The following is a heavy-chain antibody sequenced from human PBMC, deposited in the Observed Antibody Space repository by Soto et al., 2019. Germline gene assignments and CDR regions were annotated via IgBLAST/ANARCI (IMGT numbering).Heavy chain of an antibody. J-gene: IGHJ3*02. Sequence: PGGSLRLSLAASGITFSDYSINWVRQAPGKGLEWVSGISGGTGTTHYADSVKGRFTISRDNSKNTVYLQMNSLRAEDTALYYCATVLSAAFDIWGQGTMVTVSS. CDR3: ATVLSAAFDI. V-gene: IGHV3-23*01. CDR2: ISGGTGTT. CDR1: GITFSDYS.